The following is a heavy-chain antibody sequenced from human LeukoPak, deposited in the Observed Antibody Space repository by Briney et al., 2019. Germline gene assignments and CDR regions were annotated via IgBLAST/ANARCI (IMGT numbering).Heavy chain of an antibody. Sequence: AASVNVSCKASGGTFSSYAISWVRQAPGQGLEWMGGIIPIFGTANYAQKFQGRVTITADESTSTAYMELSSLRSEDTAVYYCARDPQLWYQSEAFDIWGQGTMVTVSS. CDR2: IIPIFGTA. J-gene: IGHJ3*02. CDR1: GGTFSSYA. V-gene: IGHV1-69*13. CDR3: ARDPQLWYQSEAFDI. D-gene: IGHD5-18*01.